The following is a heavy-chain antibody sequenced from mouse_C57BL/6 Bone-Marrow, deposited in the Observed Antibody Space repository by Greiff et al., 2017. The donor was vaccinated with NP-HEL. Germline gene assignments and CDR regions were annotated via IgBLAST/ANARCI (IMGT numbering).Heavy chain of an antibody. D-gene: IGHD1-1*01. CDR1: GFNIKDYY. V-gene: IGHV14-2*01. CDR3: ARGYGSSYEAMDY. J-gene: IGHJ4*01. Sequence: EVKLVESGAELVKPGASVKLSCTASGFNIKDYYMHWVKQRTEQGLEWIGRIDPEDGETKYAPKFQGKATITADKSSNTAYLQLSSLTSEDTAVYYCARGYGSSYEAMDYWGQGTSVTVSS. CDR2: IDPEDGET.